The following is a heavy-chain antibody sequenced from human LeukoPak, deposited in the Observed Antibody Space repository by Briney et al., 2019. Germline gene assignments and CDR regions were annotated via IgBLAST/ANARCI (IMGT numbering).Heavy chain of an antibody. Sequence: SETLSLTCTVSGGSISSYYWSWIRQPPGKGLEWIGYIYYSGSTNYNPSLKSRVTISVDTSKNQFSLKLSSVTAADTAVYYCARQGNWGAGGYYLDYWGQGTLVTVSS. J-gene: IGHJ4*02. CDR2: IYYSGST. V-gene: IGHV4-59*08. D-gene: IGHD7-27*01. CDR3: ARQGNWGAGGYYLDY. CDR1: GGSISSYY.